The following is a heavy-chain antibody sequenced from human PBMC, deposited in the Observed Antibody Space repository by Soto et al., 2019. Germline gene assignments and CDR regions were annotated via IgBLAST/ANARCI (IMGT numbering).Heavy chain of an antibody. V-gene: IGHV3-49*04. Sequence: PGGSLRLSCTASGFTFSDYAMSWVRQAPGKGLEWVGFIRSNAYGGTAEYAASVKGGFAISRDDSKSIAYLQMNSLKSEDTALYYCTRDLSPPSSCGGDCYGMDVWGQGTTVTSP. D-gene: IGHD2-21*01. CDR3: TRDLSPPSSCGGDCYGMDV. J-gene: IGHJ6*02. CDR1: GFTFSDYA. CDR2: IRSNAYGGTA.